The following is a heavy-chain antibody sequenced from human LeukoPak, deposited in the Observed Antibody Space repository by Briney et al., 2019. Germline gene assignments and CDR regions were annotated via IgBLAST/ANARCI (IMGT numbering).Heavy chain of an antibody. CDR2: IYPGDSDT. D-gene: IGHD3-10*01. CDR1: GYSFTSYW. J-gene: IGHJ4*02. V-gene: IGHV5-51*01. CDR3: AMTTMVRGVLYFDY. Sequence: PGESLKISCKGSGYSFTSYWIGWVRQLPGKGLEWMGIIYPGDSDTRYSPSFQGQVTISADKSISTAYLQWSSLKASDTAMYSCAMTTMVRGVLYFDYWGQGTLVTVSS.